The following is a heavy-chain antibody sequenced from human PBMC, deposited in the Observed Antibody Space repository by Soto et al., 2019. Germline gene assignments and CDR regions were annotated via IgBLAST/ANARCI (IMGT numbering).Heavy chain of an antibody. V-gene: IGHV3-33*01. D-gene: IGHD6-19*01. CDR1: GFTFSSYG. CDR2: IWYDGSKK. CDR3: ARDCAGYSSGWYQRGGFDY. J-gene: IGHJ4*02. Sequence: QVQLVESGGGVVQPGRSLRLSCAASGFTFSSYGMHWVRQAPGKGLEWVAVIWYDGSKKYYADSVKGRCTISRDNSKNTLYLQMNSLRAEDTAVYSCARDCAGYSSGWYQRGGFDYWGQGTLVTVSS.